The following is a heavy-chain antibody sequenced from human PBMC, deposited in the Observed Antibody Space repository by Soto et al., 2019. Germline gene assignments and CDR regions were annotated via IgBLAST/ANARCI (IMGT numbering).Heavy chain of an antibody. J-gene: IGHJ6*02. CDR3: AREYCSGTSCYGTDV. V-gene: IGHV1-18*04. CDR2: ISAYNDNT. D-gene: IGHD2-2*01. Sequence: ASVKVSCKASGYTFTEYGISWVRQAPAQGLEWMGWISAYNDNTKYAQKLQGRVTMTTDTSTSTVYMELRSLRSDNTAVYYCAREYCSGTSCYGTDVWGQGTTVTVSS. CDR1: GYTFTEYG.